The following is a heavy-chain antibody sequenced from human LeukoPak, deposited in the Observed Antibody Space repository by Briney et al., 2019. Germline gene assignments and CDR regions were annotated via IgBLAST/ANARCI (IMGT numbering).Heavy chain of an antibody. V-gene: IGHV3-33*01. Sequence: GGSLRLSCAASGFTFISYGMHWVRQAPGKGLEWVAVIWYDGSNKYYADSVKGRFTISRDNSKNTLYLQMNSLRAEDTAVYYCATLRGDYGENYYYYYMDVWGKGTTVTVSS. CDR1: GFTFISYG. CDR3: ATLRGDYGENYYYYYMDV. CDR2: IWYDGSNK. D-gene: IGHD4-17*01. J-gene: IGHJ6*03.